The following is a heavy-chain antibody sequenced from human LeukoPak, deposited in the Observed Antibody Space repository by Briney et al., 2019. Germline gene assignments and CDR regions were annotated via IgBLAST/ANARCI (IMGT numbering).Heavy chain of an antibody. CDR3: AKDWGIPY. D-gene: IGHD3-16*01. V-gene: IGHV3-23*01. CDR1: GFTLSDYA. J-gene: IGHJ4*02. Sequence: AGGSLTLSCAASGFTLSDYAMNWVRQAPGKGLEWVSTVSGGGGTTYYADSVKGRFTISRDNSKYTLYLQMNSLRAEDTAIYYCAKDWGIPYWGQGTLVTVSS. CDR2: VSGGGGTT.